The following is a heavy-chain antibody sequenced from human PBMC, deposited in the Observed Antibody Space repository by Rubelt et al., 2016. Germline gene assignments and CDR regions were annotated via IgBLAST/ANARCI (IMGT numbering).Heavy chain of an antibody. CDR1: GGSITSSSYY. CDR3: ARLVNLRGVSNLYFDY. Sequence: QLQLQESGPGLVKPSETLSLTCTVSGGSITSSSYYWGWIRQPPGKGLEWIGSIYYSGSTYYNPSLKSRVTISVDTSKNQFSRRLTSVTAADTAVYYCARLVNLRGVSNLYFDYWGQGTLVTVSS. CDR2: IYYSGST. D-gene: IGHD3-10*01. J-gene: IGHJ4*02. V-gene: IGHV4-39*01.